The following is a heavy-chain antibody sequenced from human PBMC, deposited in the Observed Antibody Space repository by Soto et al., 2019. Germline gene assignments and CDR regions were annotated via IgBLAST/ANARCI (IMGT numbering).Heavy chain of an antibody. CDR1: GGSISSTSYY. V-gene: IGHV4-39*02. D-gene: IGHD5-12*01. CDR3: AREGNLGRWLQPLDF. CDR2: IYYSGST. J-gene: IGHJ4*02. Sequence: PSETLSLTCTVSGGSISSTSYYWGWIRQPPGKGLEWIGSIYYSGSTHYSPSLKSRIIMSIDTSTNQFSLKLTSVTAADTAVYFCAREGNLGRWLQPLDFWGQGTLVTVSS.